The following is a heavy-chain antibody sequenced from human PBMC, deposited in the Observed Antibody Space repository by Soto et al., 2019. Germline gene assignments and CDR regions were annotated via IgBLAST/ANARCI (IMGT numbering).Heavy chain of an antibody. CDR3: ARDIRDIVVVPAARCMDV. CDR2: INPNSGGT. V-gene: IGHV1-2*02. D-gene: IGHD2-2*01. J-gene: IGHJ6*02. CDR1: GYTFTGYY. Sequence: ASVKVSCKASGYTFTGYYMHWVRQAPGQGLEWMGWINPNSGGTNYAQKIQGRVTMTRDTSISTAYMELSRLRSDDTAVYYCARDIRDIVVVPAARCMDVWGQGTTVTVSS.